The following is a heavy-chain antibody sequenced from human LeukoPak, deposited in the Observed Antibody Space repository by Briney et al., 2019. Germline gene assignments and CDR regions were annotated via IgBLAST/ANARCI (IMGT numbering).Heavy chain of an antibody. Sequence: GGSLRLSCAASGFTVSSSYMYWVRQAPGKGLEWVSFFYRGDSTYYADSVKGRFTISRDNSKNTLYLQMNSLRAEDTAVYYCAREVWRYDSSGSDAFDIWGQGTMVTVSS. V-gene: IGHV3-53*01. D-gene: IGHD3-22*01. CDR1: GFTVSSSY. CDR3: AREVWRYDSSGSDAFDI. CDR2: FYRGDST. J-gene: IGHJ3*02.